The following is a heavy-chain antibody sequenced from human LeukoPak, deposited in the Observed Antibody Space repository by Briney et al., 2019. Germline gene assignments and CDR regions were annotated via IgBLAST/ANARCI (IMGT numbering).Heavy chain of an antibody. Sequence: SQTLSLTCAISGDSVSTNSASWTWLRQSPSRGLEWLGRTYYRSKWYNDYAVSMRSRITINPDTSKNQFSLQLNSVTPEDTAVYYCARLVGASWFDSWGQGTLVTVSS. CDR2: TYYRSKWYN. CDR3: ARLVGASWFDS. V-gene: IGHV6-1*01. D-gene: IGHD1-26*01. CDR1: GDSVSTNSAS. J-gene: IGHJ5*01.